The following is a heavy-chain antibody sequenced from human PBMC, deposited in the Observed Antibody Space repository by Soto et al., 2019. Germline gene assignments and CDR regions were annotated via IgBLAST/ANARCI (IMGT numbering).Heavy chain of an antibody. CDR3: AHAQPNYYDSSGYSRYFDY. J-gene: IGHJ4*02. CDR1: GFSLSTSGVG. D-gene: IGHD3-22*01. Sequence: QITLKESGPTLVKPTQTLTLTCTFSGFSLSTSGVGVGWIRQPPGKALEWLALIYWDDDKRYSPSLKSRLTITKDTSKNQVVLTMTNMDPVDTATYYCAHAQPNYYDSSGYSRYFDYWGQGTLVTVSS. V-gene: IGHV2-5*02. CDR2: IYWDDDK.